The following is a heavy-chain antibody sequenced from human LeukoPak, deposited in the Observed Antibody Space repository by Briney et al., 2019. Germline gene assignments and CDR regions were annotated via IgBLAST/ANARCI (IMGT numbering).Heavy chain of an antibody. V-gene: IGHV3-23*01. CDR2: ISGSRNNT. D-gene: IGHD3-9*01. Sequence: GGSLRLSCAASGFTFSSYSMNWVRQAPGKGLEWVSAISGSRNNTYYADSVKGRFTISRDNSKNTLYLQMNSLRAEDTAVYYCAKGPYYDILTGYYRPLYFDYWGQGTLVTVSS. J-gene: IGHJ4*02. CDR3: AKGPYYDILTGYYRPLYFDY. CDR1: GFTFSSYS.